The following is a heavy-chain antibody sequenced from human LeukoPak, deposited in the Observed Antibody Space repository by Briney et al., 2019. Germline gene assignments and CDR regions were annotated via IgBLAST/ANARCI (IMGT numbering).Heavy chain of an antibody. CDR1: GFTFSSYA. J-gene: IGHJ3*02. CDR3: ARKGHNYYGSSDAFDI. CDR2: ISSSSSYI. V-gene: IGHV3-21*01. Sequence: GGSLRLSCAASGFTFSSYAMSWVRQAPGKGLEWVSSISSSSSYIYYADSVKGRFTISRDNAKNSLYLQMNSLRAEDTAVYYCARKGHNYYGSSDAFDIWGQGTMVTVSS. D-gene: IGHD3-10*01.